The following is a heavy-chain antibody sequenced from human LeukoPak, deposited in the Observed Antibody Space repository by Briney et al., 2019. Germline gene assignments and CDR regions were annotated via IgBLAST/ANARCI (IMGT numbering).Heavy chain of an antibody. Sequence: SETLSLTCAVYGGSFSGYYWSWIRQPPGKGLEWIGEINHSGSTNYNPSLKSRVTISVDTSKNQFSLKLSSVTAADTAVYYCARAHYYDSSGYSYRGRLTNAFDIWGQGTMVTVSS. CDR2: INHSGST. V-gene: IGHV4-34*01. CDR3: ARAHYYDSSGYSYRGRLTNAFDI. D-gene: IGHD3-22*01. J-gene: IGHJ3*02. CDR1: GGSFSGYY.